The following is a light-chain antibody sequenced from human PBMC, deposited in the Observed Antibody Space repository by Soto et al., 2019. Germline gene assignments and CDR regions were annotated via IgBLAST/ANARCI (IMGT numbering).Light chain of an antibody. Sequence: EIVLTQSPGTLSLSPGERATLSCRASQSVGGSYVGWYQQKPGQAPRRLLYGASCRATGIPERFSGSGSGTDFTLTISRLEPEDFAVYYCQLYGTSRTCGQGTTVEIK. CDR3: QLYGTSRT. V-gene: IGKV3-20*01. CDR2: GAS. CDR1: QSVGGSY. J-gene: IGKJ1*01.